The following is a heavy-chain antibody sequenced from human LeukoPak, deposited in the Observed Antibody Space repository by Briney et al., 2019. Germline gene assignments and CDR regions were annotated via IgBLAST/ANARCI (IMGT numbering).Heavy chain of an antibody. CDR2: IYYSGST. V-gene: IGHV4-30-4*07. J-gene: IGHJ4*02. D-gene: IGHD6-13*01. CDR1: GGSISSGGYS. CDR3: ARGDIAAAGTGFD. Sequence: SETLSLTCAVSGGSISSGGYSWSWIRQPPGTGLEWIGYIYYSGSTYYNPSLKSRVTISVDTSKSQFSLKLSSVTAADTAVYYCARGDIAAAGTGFDWGQGTLVTVSS.